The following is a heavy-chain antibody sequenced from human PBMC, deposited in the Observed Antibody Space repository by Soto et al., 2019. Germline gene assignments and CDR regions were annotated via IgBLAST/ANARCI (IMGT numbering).Heavy chain of an antibody. J-gene: IGHJ4*02. D-gene: IGHD2-2*01. CDR2: ILDSGTT. CDR1: GGSVNRGSYY. V-gene: IGHV4-61*01. Sequence: PSEPLSLTCFVSGGSVNRGSYYWTWIRQPPGKGLEWIGYILDSGTTDYSPSLKSRVTMSVDTSKNQCSLDLRSVTAADTAVYYCARLRVLPAQYYFDSWGQGVVVTVSS. CDR3: ARLRVLPAQYYFDS.